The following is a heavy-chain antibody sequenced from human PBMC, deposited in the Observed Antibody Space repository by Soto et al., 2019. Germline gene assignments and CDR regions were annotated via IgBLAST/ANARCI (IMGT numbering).Heavy chain of an antibody. CDR3: AHTGGNYYGSGTYVSFDY. D-gene: IGHD3-10*01. V-gene: IGHV2-5*02. J-gene: IGHJ4*02. CDR2: IYWDDDK. Sequence: QITLKESGPTLVKPTQTLTLTCTFSGFSLSTSGVGVGWIRQPPGKALEWLALIYWDDDKRYSPSLKRRLTITKDTSKNQLVLTMTNMDPVDTATYYCAHTGGNYYGSGTYVSFDYWGQGTLVTVSS. CDR1: GFSLSTSGVG.